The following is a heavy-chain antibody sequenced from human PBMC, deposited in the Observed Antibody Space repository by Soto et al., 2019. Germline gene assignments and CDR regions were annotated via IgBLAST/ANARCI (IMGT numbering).Heavy chain of an antibody. CDR1: GYTFTSYD. Sequence: QVQLVQSGAEVKKPGASVKVSCKASGYTFTSYDINWVRQATGQGLEWMGWMNPNSGNTGYAQKFQGRVTMTRNTSLSTAYMELSSLRSEDTAVYYWAGFRAVTNAGYYYYGMDVWGQGTTVTVSS. CDR2: MNPNSGNT. CDR3: AGFRAVTNAGYYYYGMDV. J-gene: IGHJ6*02. D-gene: IGHD4-17*01. V-gene: IGHV1-8*01.